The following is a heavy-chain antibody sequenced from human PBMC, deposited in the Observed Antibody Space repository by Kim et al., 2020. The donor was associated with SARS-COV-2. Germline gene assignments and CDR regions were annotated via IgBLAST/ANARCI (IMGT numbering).Heavy chain of an antibody. CDR3: ARPGVVVVAATPNYYYYGMDV. D-gene: IGHD2-15*01. CDR2: MNPNSGNT. J-gene: IGHJ6*02. Sequence: ASVKVSCKASGYTFTSYDINWVRQATGQGLEWMGWMNPNSGNTGYAQKFQGRVTMTRNTSISTAYMELSSLRSEDTAVYYCARPGVVVVAATPNYYYYGMDVWGQGTTVTVSS. CDR1: GYTFTSYD. V-gene: IGHV1-8*01.